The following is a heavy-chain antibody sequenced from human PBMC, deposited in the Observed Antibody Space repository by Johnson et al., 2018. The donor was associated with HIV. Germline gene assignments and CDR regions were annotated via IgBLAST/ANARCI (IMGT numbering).Heavy chain of an antibody. D-gene: IGHD3-3*01. CDR1: GFTFSSYA. J-gene: IGHJ3*01. CDR3: ARGQHYDFWSGYYPIGGETFDF. CDR2: ISYDGSNK. Sequence: QVQLVESGGGVVQPGRSLRLSCAASGFTFSSYAMHWVRQAPGKGLEWVAVISYDGSNKYYGDSVKGRFTVSRDYNMNTLYLQMDSLRVEDTAVYYCARGQHYDFWSGYYPIGGETFDFWGQGEMLTVSS. V-gene: IGHV3-30*04.